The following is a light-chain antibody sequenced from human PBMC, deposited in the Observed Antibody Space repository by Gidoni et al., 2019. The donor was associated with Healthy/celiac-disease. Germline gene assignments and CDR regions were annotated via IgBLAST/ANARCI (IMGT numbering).Light chain of an antibody. Sequence: EIVMTQSPATLSVSPGERATLSCRASQSVSSNLAWYQQKPGQAPRLLIYGASTRDTGIPARFSGSGSGTEFTLTISSLQSEDFAVYYCQQYNNWPVSFGQXTKVEIK. CDR3: QQYNNWPVS. CDR1: QSVSSN. CDR2: GAS. V-gene: IGKV3-15*01. J-gene: IGKJ1*01.